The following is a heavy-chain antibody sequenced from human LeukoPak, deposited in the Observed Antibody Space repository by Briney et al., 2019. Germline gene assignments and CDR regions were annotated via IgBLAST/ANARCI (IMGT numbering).Heavy chain of an antibody. CDR2: IKRKTDGGTT. D-gene: IGHD4/OR15-4a*01. CDR3: TTLGAFDY. Sequence: GGSLRLSCAASGFTFSNAWVSWVRQAPGKGLEWVGRIKRKTDGGTTDYAAPVKGRFSISRDDSKNKLYLQMNSLKTEDTAVYYCTTLGAFDYWGLGTLVTVSS. J-gene: IGHJ4*02. V-gene: IGHV3-15*01. CDR1: GFTFSNAW.